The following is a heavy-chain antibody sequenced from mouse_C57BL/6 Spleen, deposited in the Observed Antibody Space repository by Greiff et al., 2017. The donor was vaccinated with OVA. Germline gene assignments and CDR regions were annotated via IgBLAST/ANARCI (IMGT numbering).Heavy chain of an antibody. CDR3: ARGTTVVATDYAMDY. CDR1: GYSFTGYF. V-gene: IGHV1-20*01. CDR2: INPYNGDT. D-gene: IGHD1-1*01. J-gene: IGHJ4*01. Sequence: EVMLVESGPELVKPGDSVKISCKASGYSFTGYFMNWVMQSHGKSLEWIGRINPYNGDTFYNQKFKGKATLTVDKSSSTAHMELRSLTSEDSAVYYCARGTTVVATDYAMDYWGQGTSVTVSS.